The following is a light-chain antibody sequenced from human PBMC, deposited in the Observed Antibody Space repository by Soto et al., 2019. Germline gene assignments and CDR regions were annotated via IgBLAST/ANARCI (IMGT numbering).Light chain of an antibody. J-gene: IGKJ1*01. CDR3: QQYNNWTWT. CDR1: QSVNTN. Sequence: IVMTLSTATLSVSPGTRATLSCRASQSVNTNLAWYQHKPGQAPRLLIYGASTRATGIPARFSGTGSGTEFNLTISSLQSEDFAVYYCQQYNNWTWTFGQGTKVDI. V-gene: IGKV3-15*01. CDR2: GAS.